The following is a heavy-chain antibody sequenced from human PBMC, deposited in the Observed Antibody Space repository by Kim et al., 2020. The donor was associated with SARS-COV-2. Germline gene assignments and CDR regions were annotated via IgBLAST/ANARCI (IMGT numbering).Heavy chain of an antibody. D-gene: IGHD1-1*01. Sequence: YADSMKVRFTISRDDSKGTLYLQMNSLRVEDTAVYYCAKDGGSLSYNSFHVWSQGTKVTVSS. J-gene: IGHJ3*01. CDR3: AKDGGSLSYNSFHV. V-gene: IGHV3-30*02.